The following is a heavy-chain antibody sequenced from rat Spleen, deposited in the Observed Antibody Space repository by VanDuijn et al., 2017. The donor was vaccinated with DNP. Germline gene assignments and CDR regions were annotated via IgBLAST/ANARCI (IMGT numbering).Heavy chain of an antibody. CDR2: INNAGSA. J-gene: IGHJ2*01. CDR1: GYSITSTYR. D-gene: IGHD1-12*02. Sequence: EVQLRESGPGLVKPSQSLSLTCSVTGYSITSTYRWNWIRKFPGNKLEWMGYINNAGSANYNPSLKSRISITRDTSRNQFFLQVNSVTTEDTATYYCARSYYDGSYYYGNWGRGVMVTVSS. CDR3: ARSYYDGSYYYGN. V-gene: IGHV3-3*01.